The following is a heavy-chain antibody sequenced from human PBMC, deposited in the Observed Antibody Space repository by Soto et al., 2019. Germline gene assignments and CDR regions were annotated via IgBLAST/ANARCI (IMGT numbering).Heavy chain of an antibody. CDR1: GFTFSSYG. D-gene: IGHD5-12*01. Sequence: HPGGSLRLSCAASGFTFSSYGMHWVRQAPGKGLEWVAVIWYDGSNKYYADSVKGRFTISRDNSKNTLYLQMNSLRAEDTAVYYCARDQVYSGYDSRTGDYYYYYGMDVWGQGTTVTVSS. V-gene: IGHV3-33*01. J-gene: IGHJ6*02. CDR3: ARDQVYSGYDSRTGDYYYYYGMDV. CDR2: IWYDGSNK.